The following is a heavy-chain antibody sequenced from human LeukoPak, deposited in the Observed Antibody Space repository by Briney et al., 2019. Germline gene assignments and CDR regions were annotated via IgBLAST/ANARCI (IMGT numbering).Heavy chain of an antibody. CDR1: GGTFSSYA. CDR2: IIPILGIA. V-gene: IGHV1-69*04. Sequence: SVKVSCKASGGTFSSYAISWVRLAPGQGLEWMGRIIPILGIANYAQKFQGRVTITADKSTSTAYMELSSLRSEDTAVYYCARSVLKPYDSSGYCFDYWGQGTLVTVSS. CDR3: ARSVLKPYDSSGYCFDY. J-gene: IGHJ4*02. D-gene: IGHD3-22*01.